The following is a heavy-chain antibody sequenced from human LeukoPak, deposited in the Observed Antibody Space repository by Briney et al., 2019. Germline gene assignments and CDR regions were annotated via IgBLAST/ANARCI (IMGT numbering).Heavy chain of an antibody. J-gene: IGHJ4*02. CDR1: GFTFSSYA. V-gene: IGHV3-30*04. CDR3: ARDHGEQQLDY. CDR2: ISYDGSNK. D-gene: IGHD6-13*01. Sequence: GGSLRLSCAASGFTFSSYAMHWVRQAPGKGLEWVAVISYDGSNKYYADSVKGRFTISRDNSKNTLYLQMNSLRAEDTAVYYCARDHGEQQLDYWGQGTLVTVSS.